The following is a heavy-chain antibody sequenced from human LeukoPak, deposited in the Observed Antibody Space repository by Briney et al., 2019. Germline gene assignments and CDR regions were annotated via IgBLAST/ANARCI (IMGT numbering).Heavy chain of an antibody. D-gene: IGHD3-10*02. CDR2: IYYSGTT. CDR1: GGSISSSSQY. V-gene: IGHV4-39*01. Sequence: SETLSLTCTVSGGSISSSSQYWGWIRQPPWKGLEWIGSIYYSGTTAYNPSLKSRVTISVDTSKNQFSLKLSSVTAADTAVYYCVRWQSGSMFHPPWGQGTLVTVSS. J-gene: IGHJ5*02. CDR3: VRWQSGSMFHPP.